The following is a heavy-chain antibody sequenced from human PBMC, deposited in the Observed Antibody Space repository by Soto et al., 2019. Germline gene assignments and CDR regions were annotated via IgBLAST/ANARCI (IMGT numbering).Heavy chain of an antibody. CDR3: TCIFSGGYGYGFYYYGMDV. V-gene: IGHV4-39*01. J-gene: IGHJ6*02. CDR1: GGSISSSSYY. CDR2: IYYSGST. D-gene: IGHD5-18*01. Sequence: SETLSLTCTFSGGSISSSSYYWGWIRQPPGKGLEWIGSIYYSGSTYYNPSLKSRVTISVDTSKSQFSLKLSSVTAADTAVYYCTCIFSGGYGYGFYYYGMDVWGQGTTVTSP.